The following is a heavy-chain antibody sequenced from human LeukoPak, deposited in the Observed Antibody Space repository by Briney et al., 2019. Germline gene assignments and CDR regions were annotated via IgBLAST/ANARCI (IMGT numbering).Heavy chain of an antibody. Sequence: SETLSLTCTVSGDSISSGGYYWSWMRQHPGKGLEWIGYIYYSGSTYYNPSLKSRVSISVDTSKNQFSLELSSVTAADTAVYYCARGPGGCSSTSCPDNWFDPWGQGTLVTVSS. D-gene: IGHD2-2*01. J-gene: IGHJ5*02. V-gene: IGHV4-31*03. CDR2: IYYSGST. CDR3: ARGPGGCSSTSCPDNWFDP. CDR1: GDSISSGGYY.